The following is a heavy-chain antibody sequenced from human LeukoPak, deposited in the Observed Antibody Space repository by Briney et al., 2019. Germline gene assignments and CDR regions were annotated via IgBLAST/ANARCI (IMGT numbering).Heavy chain of an antibody. V-gene: IGHV3-74*01. D-gene: IGHD3-10*01. CDR2: INSDGSST. J-gene: IGHJ6*02. CDR1: GGSISSYY. Sequence: ETLSLTCTVSGGSISSYYWSWIRQPPGKGLVWVSRINSDGSSTSYADSVKGRFTISRDNAKNTLYLQMNSLRAEDTAVYYCARDITMVRGAYGMDVWGQGTTVTVSS. CDR3: ARDITMVRGAYGMDV.